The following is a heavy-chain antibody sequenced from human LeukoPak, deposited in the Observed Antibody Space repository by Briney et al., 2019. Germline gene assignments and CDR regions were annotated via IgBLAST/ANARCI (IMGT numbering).Heavy chain of an antibody. CDR3: ARDPTMVRGVIINHPLDY. J-gene: IGHJ4*02. Sequence: ASVKVSCKASGYTFTGYYMHWVRQAPGQGLEWMGWINPNSGGTNYAQKLQGRVTMTTDTSTSTAYMELRSLRSDDTAVYYCARDPTMVRGVIINHPLDYWGQGTLVTVSS. CDR2: INPNSGGT. CDR1: GYTFTGYY. V-gene: IGHV1-2*02. D-gene: IGHD3-10*01.